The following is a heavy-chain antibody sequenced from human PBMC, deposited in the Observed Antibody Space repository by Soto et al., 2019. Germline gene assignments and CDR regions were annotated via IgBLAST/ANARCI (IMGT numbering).Heavy chain of an antibody. V-gene: IGHV1-18*04. CDR2: VTPYKADT. CDR1: GYTLTNYG. J-gene: IGHJ3*02. Sequence: SVKVSCKASGYTLTNYGVTWVRQAPGQGLEWLGRVTPYKADTNSAENLQGRVTMATETSTNTAYLELRSLRSDDTAVYFCATDGPSNIGKLSAFDIWAQGTMLTVSS. CDR3: ATDGPSNIGKLSAFDI. D-gene: IGHD3-16*02.